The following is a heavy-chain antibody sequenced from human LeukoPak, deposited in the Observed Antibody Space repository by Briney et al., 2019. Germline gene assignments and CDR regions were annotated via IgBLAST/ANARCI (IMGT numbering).Heavy chain of an antibody. CDR2: ISGSGGST. J-gene: IGHJ3*02. CDR3: AKDRYSSSWYGAFDI. V-gene: IGHV3-23*01. D-gene: IGHD6-13*01. Sequence: GGSLRLSCAASGFTFSSYAMSWVRQAPGKGLEWVSAISGSGGSTYYADSVKGRFTISRDNSKNTLYLQMKSLRVDDTAVYYCAKDRYSSSWYGAFDIWAKGQCSPSL. CDR1: GFTFSSYA.